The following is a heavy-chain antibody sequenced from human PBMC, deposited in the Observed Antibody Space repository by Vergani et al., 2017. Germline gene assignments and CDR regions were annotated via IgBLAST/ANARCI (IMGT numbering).Heavy chain of an antibody. V-gene: IGHV3-23*01. J-gene: IGHJ4*02. CDR2: VSGSSATP. Sequence: EVQLLESGGGLAQPGGSLRLSCAASGFTFRNYAMTWVRQAPGKGLEWVSSVSGSSATPYYADSVKGRFIISRDNSKNTLHLQMNSLRADDTAVYYCTKGSRGYTGYFFDYWCQGTLATVSS. D-gene: IGHD5-12*01. CDR3: TKGSRGYTGYFFDY. CDR1: GFTFRNYA.